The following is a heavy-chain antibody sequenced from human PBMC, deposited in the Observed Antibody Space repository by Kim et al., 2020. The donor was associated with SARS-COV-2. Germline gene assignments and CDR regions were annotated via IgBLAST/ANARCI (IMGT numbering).Heavy chain of an antibody. D-gene: IGHD3-10*01. V-gene: IGHV4-59*01. CDR1: GGSISSYY. Sequence: SETLSLTCTVSGGSISSYYWSWIRQPPGKGLEWMGYIYYSGSTNYNPSLKSRVTISVDTSKNQFYLKLSSVTAADTAVYYCARGRPLLWFGESRLYYFDFWGQGTLVTVSS. CDR3: ARGRPLLWFGESRLYYFDF. CDR2: IYYSGST. J-gene: IGHJ4*02.